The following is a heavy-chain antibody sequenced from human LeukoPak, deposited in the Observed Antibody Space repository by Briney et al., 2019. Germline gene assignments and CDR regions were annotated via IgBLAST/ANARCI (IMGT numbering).Heavy chain of an antibody. V-gene: IGHV1-69*04. D-gene: IGHD6-19*01. CDR1: GGTFSSYA. J-gene: IGHJ4*02. CDR3: ARGPQNSGWFYYFDC. Sequence: GASVKVSCKASGGTFSSYAISWVRQAPGQGLAWMGRIIPILGIANYAQKFQGRVTITADKSTSTAYMELSSLRSEDTAVYYCARGPQNSGWFYYFDCWGQGTLVTVSS. CDR2: IIPILGIA.